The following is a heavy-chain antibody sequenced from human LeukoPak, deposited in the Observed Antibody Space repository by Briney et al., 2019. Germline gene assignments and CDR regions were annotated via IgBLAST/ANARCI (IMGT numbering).Heavy chain of an antibody. V-gene: IGHV1-2*02. J-gene: IGHJ4*02. CDR3: ARDGDVYDSSGCQDY. CDR2: INPNSGGT. Sequence: GASVKASCKASGYTFTGYYMHWVRQAPGQGLEWMGWINPNSGGTNYAQKFQGRVTMTRDTSISTAYMELSRLRSDDTAVYYCARDGDVYDSSGCQDYWGQGTLVTVSS. D-gene: IGHD3-22*01. CDR1: GYTFTGYY.